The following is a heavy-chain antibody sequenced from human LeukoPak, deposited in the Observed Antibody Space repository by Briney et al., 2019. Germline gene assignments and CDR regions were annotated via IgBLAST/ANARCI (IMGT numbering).Heavy chain of an antibody. Sequence: GSVKVSCKASGYTFSLYDINWVRQAPGQGLEWMGCISPYYGDTNYAPRLQGRVTMTTDTSTTTAYMELRSLRSDDTAVYYCARGGSSWSPDYWGQGTLVTVSS. D-gene: IGHD6-13*01. CDR3: ARGGSSWSPDY. CDR1: GYTFSLYD. V-gene: IGHV1-18*01. CDR2: ISPYYGDT. J-gene: IGHJ4*02.